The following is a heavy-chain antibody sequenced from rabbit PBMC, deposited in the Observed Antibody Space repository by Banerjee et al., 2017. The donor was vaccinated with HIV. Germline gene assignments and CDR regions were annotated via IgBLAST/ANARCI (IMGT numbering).Heavy chain of an antibody. V-gene: IGHV1S45*01. CDR2: IYTGSGST. J-gene: IGHJ4*01. D-gene: IGHD6-1*01. Sequence: QEQLEESGGGLVKPGGTLTLTCKASGIDFSSYYYMCWVRQAPGKGLEWIACIYTGSGSTYYANWAKGRFTISKTSSTTVTLQMTSLTAADTATYFCARSAGYGVYGYSNLWGQGTLVTVS. CDR1: GIDFSSYYY. CDR3: ARSAGYGVYGYSNL.